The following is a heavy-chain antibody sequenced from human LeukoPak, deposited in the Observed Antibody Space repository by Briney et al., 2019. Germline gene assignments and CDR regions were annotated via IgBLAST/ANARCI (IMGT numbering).Heavy chain of an antibody. D-gene: IGHD6-13*01. J-gene: IGHJ4*02. CDR2: IYYSGST. CDR3: ARDWRIGSSWWIDY. V-gene: IGHV4-59*01. Sequence: PSETLSLTCTVSGGSISSYYWSWIRQPPGKGLEWIGYIYYSGSTNYNPSLKSRVTISVDTSKTQFSLKLSSVTAADTAVYYWARDWRIGSSWWIDYWGQGTLVTVSS. CDR1: GGSISSYY.